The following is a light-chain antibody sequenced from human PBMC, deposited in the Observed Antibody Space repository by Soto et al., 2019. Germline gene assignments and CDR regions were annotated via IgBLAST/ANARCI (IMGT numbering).Light chain of an antibody. CDR2: DDS. V-gene: IGLV3-21*02. CDR1: KIGTKS. Sequence: SSELTQPPSVSVAPGQTARITCGGNKIGTKSVHWYQQKPGQAPVLVVFDDSDRPSGIPERFSGSNSGNTATLTISRVEAGDEAVYYCQVWDSSTDQNVVFGGGTQLTVL. J-gene: IGLJ2*01. CDR3: QVWDSSTDQNVV.